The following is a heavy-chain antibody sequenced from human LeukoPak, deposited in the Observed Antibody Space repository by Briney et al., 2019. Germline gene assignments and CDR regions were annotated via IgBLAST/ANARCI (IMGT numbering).Heavy chain of an antibody. CDR1: GFTISSSA. CDR2: ISISGGNT. Sequence: GGSLRLSCAASGFTISSSAMSWVRQAPGKGLEWVSYISISGGNTYYADSVKGRFTISRDNSKNTLYLQMNSLRAEDTAVYYCAKDRYYDFWSGCPTNYYYYGMDVWGQGTTVTVSS. J-gene: IGHJ6*02. CDR3: AKDRYYDFWSGCPTNYYYYGMDV. D-gene: IGHD3-3*01. V-gene: IGHV3-23*01.